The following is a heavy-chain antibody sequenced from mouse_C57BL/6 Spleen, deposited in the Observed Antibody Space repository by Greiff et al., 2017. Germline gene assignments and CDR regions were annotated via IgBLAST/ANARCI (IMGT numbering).Heavy chain of an antibody. Sequence: QVQLQQSGAELARPGASVKMSCKASGYTFPSYTMHWVKQRPGQGLEWIGYINPSSGYTKYNQKFKDKATLTADKSSSTAYMQLSSLTSEDSAVYYCAREGGGYSFDYWGQGTTLTVSS. CDR3: AREGGGYSFDY. CDR1: GYTFPSYT. V-gene: IGHV1-4*01. D-gene: IGHD2-3*01. J-gene: IGHJ2*01. CDR2: INPSSGYT.